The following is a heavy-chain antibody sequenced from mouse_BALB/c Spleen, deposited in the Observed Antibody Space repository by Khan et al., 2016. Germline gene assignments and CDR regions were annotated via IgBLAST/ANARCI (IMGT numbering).Heavy chain of an antibody. CDR1: GYTFTDYS. Sequence: QIQLVQSGPELKKPGETVKISCKASGYTFTDYSMHWVKQAPGKGLKWMGWINTETGEPTYADDFKGRFAFSLETSASTAYLQINNLKNEDTATYFCARGIYYEYAYWGQGTLVTVSA. V-gene: IGHV9-2-1*01. J-gene: IGHJ3*01. CDR3: ARGIYYEYAY. D-gene: IGHD2-4*01. CDR2: INTETGEP.